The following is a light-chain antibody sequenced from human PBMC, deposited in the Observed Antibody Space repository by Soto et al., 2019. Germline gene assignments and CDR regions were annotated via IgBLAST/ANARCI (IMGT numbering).Light chain of an antibody. Sequence: QSVLTQPASVSESPGQSISISCGGGRNDIGTYNLVSWYQQHPGKAPKLIIYEGNKRPSGVTNRFSGSRSGNTASLTISGIQAEDEEDDYCWSYTEGSILLFGGGTKLTVL. V-gene: IGLV2-23*01. J-gene: IGLJ3*02. CDR1: RNDIGTYNL. CDR2: EGN. CDR3: WSYTEGSILL.